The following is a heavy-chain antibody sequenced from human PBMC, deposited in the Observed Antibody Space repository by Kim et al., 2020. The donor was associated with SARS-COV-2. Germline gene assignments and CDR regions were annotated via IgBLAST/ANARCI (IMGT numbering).Heavy chain of an antibody. V-gene: IGHV3-33*05. CDR1: GFTFSSYG. D-gene: IGHD3-10*01. CDR3: ARGLWFGELPPLDY. J-gene: IGHJ4*02. Sequence: GGSLRLSCAASGFTFSSYGMHWVRQAPGKGLEWVAVISYDGSNKYYADSVKGRFTISRDNSKNTLYLQMNSLRAEDTAVYYCARGLWFGELPPLDYWGQGTLVTVSS. CDR2: ISYDGSNK.